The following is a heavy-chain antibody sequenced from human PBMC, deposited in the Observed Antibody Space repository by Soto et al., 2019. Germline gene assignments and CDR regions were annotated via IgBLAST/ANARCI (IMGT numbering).Heavy chain of an antibody. J-gene: IGHJ4*02. D-gene: IGHD6-13*01. Sequence: EVQLLESGGGLVQPGGSLRLSCAASGFTFSSYAMSWVRQAPGKGLEWVSAISGSGGSTYYADSVKGRFTISRDNSKNTLYLQMNSLKAEDTAIYYCAKDISPSIATIDFDYWGQGTLVTVCS. CDR2: ISGSGGST. CDR3: AKDISPSIATIDFDY. CDR1: GFTFSSYA. V-gene: IGHV3-23*01.